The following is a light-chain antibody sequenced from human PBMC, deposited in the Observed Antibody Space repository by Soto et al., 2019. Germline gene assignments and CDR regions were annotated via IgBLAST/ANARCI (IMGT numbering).Light chain of an antibody. Sequence: QSVLTQPPSASGTPGQRVTISCSGGSSNIGTNPVAWYQQLPGMAPKLLIDDNKKRPSGVPDRFSGSKSGTSASLAISGLQSDDEADYFCGVWEARLNGYVFGSGTKLTVL. CDR3: GVWEARLNGYV. CDR1: SSNIGTNP. J-gene: IGLJ1*01. CDR2: DNK. V-gene: IGLV1-44*01.